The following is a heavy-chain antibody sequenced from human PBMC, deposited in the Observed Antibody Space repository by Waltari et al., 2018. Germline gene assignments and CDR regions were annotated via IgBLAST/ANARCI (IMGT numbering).Heavy chain of an antibody. CDR3: GRVRLAATPQKFLDY. Sequence: QLVESGGGLVQPGGSLRLSCAASGFTFSDHYMDWVRQAPGKGLGWVGRIRNKANSYSKEYATSVQGRFTVSRDDSQNLMYLQMNSLKTEDTAVYYCGRVRLAATPQKFLDYWGQGTLVTVSS. CDR2: IRNKANSYSK. V-gene: IGHV3-72*01. CDR1: GFTFSDHY. D-gene: IGHD2-15*01. J-gene: IGHJ4*02.